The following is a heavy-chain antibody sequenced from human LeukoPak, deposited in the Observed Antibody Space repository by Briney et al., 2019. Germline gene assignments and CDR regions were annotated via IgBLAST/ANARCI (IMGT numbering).Heavy chain of an antibody. CDR3: AREAMYSYGNNFDY. CDR1: GGSISSGGYY. V-gene: IGHV4-61*08. Sequence: SETLSLTCTVSGGSISSGGYYWSWIRQHPGKGLEWIGYIYYSGSTNYNPSLKSRVTISVDTSKNQFSLKLSSVAAADTAVYHCAREAMYSYGNNFDYWGQGTLVTVSS. CDR2: IYYSGST. J-gene: IGHJ4*02. D-gene: IGHD5-18*01.